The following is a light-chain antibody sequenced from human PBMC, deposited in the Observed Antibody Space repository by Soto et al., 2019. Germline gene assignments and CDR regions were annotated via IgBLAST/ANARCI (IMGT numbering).Light chain of an antibody. J-gene: IGLJ1*01. V-gene: IGLV2-23*02. CDR2: EVT. CDR3: CSYAVNSTYV. Sequence: QSVMAHPASVSRSPGHSITISFTGTISYIWYYNLVSCYQHHPGKAPNFLIYEVTKRPSGASSRFSGSKSGNTSSMTISGLHAEDEAYYYCCSYAVNSTYVFGTLTKV. CDR1: ISYIWYYNL.